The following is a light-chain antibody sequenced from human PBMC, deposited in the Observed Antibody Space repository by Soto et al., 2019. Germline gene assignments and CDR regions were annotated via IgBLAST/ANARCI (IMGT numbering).Light chain of an antibody. J-gene: IGLJ1*01. CDR3: QSYDSSLSGLV. CDR2: GNS. V-gene: IGLV1-40*01. CDR1: SSNIGAGYD. Sequence: QSALTQPPSVSRAPGQRVTISCTGSSSNIGAGYDVHWYQQLPGTAPKLLIYGNSNRPSGVPDRFSGSKSGTSASLAITGLQAEDEADYYCQSYDSSLSGLVFGTGTKLTVL.